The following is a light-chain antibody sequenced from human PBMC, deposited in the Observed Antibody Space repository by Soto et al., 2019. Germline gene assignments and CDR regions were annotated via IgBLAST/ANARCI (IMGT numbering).Light chain of an antibody. CDR1: QGISSY. J-gene: IGKJ4*01. Sequence: IQLTQSPSSLSSSVGDRDTITCRASQGISSYFAWYHLKPGKAPKLLIYAASSLKSGVPSRFSSSGSGTDFTIIISSLQPEDFATYYCQQLDSYPLTFGGGTKVEIK. V-gene: IGKV1-9*01. CDR3: QQLDSYPLT. CDR2: AAS.